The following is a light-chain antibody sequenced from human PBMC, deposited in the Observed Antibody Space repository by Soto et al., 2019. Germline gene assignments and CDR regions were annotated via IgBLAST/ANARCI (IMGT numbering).Light chain of an antibody. CDR1: SSDVGSYNL. Sequence: QSVLTQPASVSGSPGQSITISCTGTSSDVGSYNLVSWYQQHPGKAPKLMIYEGSKRPSGVSNRFSGSKSGNTASLTVSGLQAEDEADYYCCSYAHTNSVLFGGGTKVTVL. CDR2: EGS. CDR3: CSYAHTNSVL. J-gene: IGLJ2*01. V-gene: IGLV2-23*01.